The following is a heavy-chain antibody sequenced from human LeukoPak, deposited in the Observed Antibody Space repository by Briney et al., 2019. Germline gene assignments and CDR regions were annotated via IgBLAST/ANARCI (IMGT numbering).Heavy chain of an antibody. CDR2: IYYSGST. D-gene: IGHD6-13*01. J-gene: IGHJ5*02. CDR1: GGSISSYY. V-gene: IGHV4-39*01. CDR3: ARQVISSSWYSAGWFDP. Sequence: PSETLSLTCTVSGGSISSYYWGWIRQPPGKGLEWIGSIYYSGSTYYNPSLKSRVTISVDTSKNQFSLKLSSVTAADTAVYYCARQVISSSWYSAGWFDPWGQGTLVTVSS.